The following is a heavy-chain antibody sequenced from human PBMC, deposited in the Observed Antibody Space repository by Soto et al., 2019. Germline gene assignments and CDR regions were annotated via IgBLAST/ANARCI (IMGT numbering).Heavy chain of an antibody. J-gene: IGHJ4*02. V-gene: IGHV3-9*01. CDR1: GFTFDDYA. CDR3: AKDSCSSTSCYARDFDY. Sequence: EVQLVESGGGLVQPGRSLRLSCAASGFTFDDYAMHWVRQAPGKGLEWVSGISWNSGSIGYADSVKGRFTISRDNAKNSLYLQMNSLRAEDTALYYCAKDSCSSTSCYARDFDYWGQGTLVTVSS. D-gene: IGHD2-2*01. CDR2: ISWNSGSI.